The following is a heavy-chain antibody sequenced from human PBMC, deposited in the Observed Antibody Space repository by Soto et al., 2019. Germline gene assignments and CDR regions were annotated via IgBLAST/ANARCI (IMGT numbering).Heavy chain of an antibody. CDR1: GGTFSSYA. CDR2: IIPIFGTA. CDR3: ARGGHVVVVTAAFDY. Sequence: SVKVSCKASGGTFSSYAISWVRQAPGQGLECMGGIIPIFGTANYAQKFLGRVTMTRDTSTSTLYMELTSLRSEDTAVYYCARGGHVVVVTAAFDYWGQGTLVTVS. V-gene: IGHV1-69*05. J-gene: IGHJ4*02. D-gene: IGHD2-21*02.